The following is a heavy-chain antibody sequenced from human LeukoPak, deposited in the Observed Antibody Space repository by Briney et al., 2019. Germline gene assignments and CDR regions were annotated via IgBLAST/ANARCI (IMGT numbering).Heavy chain of an antibody. D-gene: IGHD1-26*01. Sequence: SETLSLTCTLSGVSISTYYWSWIRQPPGKGLEWIGYIYYTGSTNYNPSLKSRVTISVETYKDQFSLNLRSVTTADTAVYYCASFSGISRFEYWGQGAPVTVSS. CDR1: GVSISTYY. CDR3: ASFSGISRFEY. J-gene: IGHJ4*02. CDR2: IYYTGST. V-gene: IGHV4-59*01.